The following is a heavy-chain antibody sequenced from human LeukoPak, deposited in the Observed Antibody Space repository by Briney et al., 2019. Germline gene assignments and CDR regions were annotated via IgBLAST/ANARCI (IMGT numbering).Heavy chain of an antibody. CDR2: IFPFLGIE. V-gene: IGHV1-69*04. Sequence: SVKVSCKASGGTFINYSLSWVRQAPGQGLEWMGKIFPFLGIENYAQKFQGRVTMTADKSTNTAYMELRSLTSDDTAVYYGATVPSDYGDVGLAGTDSEYCPHWGQGTQVTASS. CDR1: GGTFINYS. CDR3: ATVPSDYGDVGLAGTDSEYCPH. J-gene: IGHJ1*01. D-gene: IGHD4-17*01.